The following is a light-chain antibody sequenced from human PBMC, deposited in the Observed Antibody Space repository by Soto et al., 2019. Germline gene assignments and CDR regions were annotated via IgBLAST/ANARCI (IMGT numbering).Light chain of an antibody. CDR3: LQRRYWPIT. V-gene: IGKV3-11*01. J-gene: IGKJ5*01. Sequence: EIVLTQSPATLSLSPGERDTLSCRSSQSVSSYLTWYQQKHGPAPRILIYDASKRATGIPARFSGSGSGTACTLTIGSLAPEAFAVYYFLQRRYWPITCGQGTSLEIK. CDR2: DAS. CDR1: QSVSSY.